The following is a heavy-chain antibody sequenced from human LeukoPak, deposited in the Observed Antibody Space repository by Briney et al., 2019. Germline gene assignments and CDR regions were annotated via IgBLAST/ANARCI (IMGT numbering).Heavy chain of an antibody. CDR2: ISSGSSTI. V-gene: IGHV3-11*04. CDR3: ARDGLGVMDV. Sequence: PGGSLRLSRAVSGFTFSDYYMSWVRQAPGKGLEWVSYISSGSSTINYADSVKGRFTISRDNGKNSLYLQMNSLRDEDTAVYYCARDGLGVMDVWGQGTTVTVSS. CDR1: GFTFSDYY. D-gene: IGHD2-8*01. J-gene: IGHJ6*02.